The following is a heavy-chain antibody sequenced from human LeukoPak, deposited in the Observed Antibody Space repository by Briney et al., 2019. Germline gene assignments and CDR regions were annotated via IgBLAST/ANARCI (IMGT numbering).Heavy chain of an antibody. J-gene: IGHJ4*02. V-gene: IGHV1-18*01. CDR2: ISAYSGNT. CDR3: AREDGIGCSSTSCYADY. CDR1: GYTFTSYG. Sequence: ASVKVSCKASGYTFTSYGISWVRQAPGQGLEWMGWISAYSGNTNYAQKLQGRVTMTTDTSTSTAYMELRSLRSDDTAVYYCAREDGIGCSSTSCYADYWGQGTLVTVSS. D-gene: IGHD2-2*01.